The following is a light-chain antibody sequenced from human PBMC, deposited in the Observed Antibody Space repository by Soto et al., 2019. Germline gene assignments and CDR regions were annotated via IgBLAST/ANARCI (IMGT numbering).Light chain of an antibody. CDR3: QHYNNWPFT. CDR1: QSVSSN. J-gene: IGKJ2*01. V-gene: IGKV3-15*01. Sequence: MTQSPATLSVSLGERATLSCRASQSVSSNLAWYKQKPGQPPSLLIYGASARATGIPARFSGSGSGTEFTLTISSLQSEDFAVYYCQHYNNWPFTFGQGTKLEIK. CDR2: GAS.